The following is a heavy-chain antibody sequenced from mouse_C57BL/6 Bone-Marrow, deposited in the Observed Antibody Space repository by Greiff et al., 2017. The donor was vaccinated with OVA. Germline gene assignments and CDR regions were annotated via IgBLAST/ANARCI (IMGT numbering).Heavy chain of an antibody. V-gene: IGHV1-82*01. D-gene: IGHD1-1*01. J-gene: IGHJ1*03. CDR2: IYPGDGDT. Sequence: VQLQQSGPELVKPGASVKISCKASGYAFSSSWMNWVKQRPGKGLEWIGRIYPGDGDTNYNGKFKGKATLTADKSSSTAYMQLSSLTSEDSAVYYCARSDYYGSSYYFDVWGTGTTVTVSS. CDR3: ARSDYYGSSYYFDV. CDR1: GYAFSSSW.